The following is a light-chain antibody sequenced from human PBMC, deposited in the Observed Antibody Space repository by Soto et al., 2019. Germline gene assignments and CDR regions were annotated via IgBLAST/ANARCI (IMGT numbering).Light chain of an antibody. J-gene: IGKJ5*01. CDR2: DAS. CDR3: QQFHNYPPIT. V-gene: IGKV1D-13*01. Sequence: IQLTQSPATLSLSVGDRVTITCRASQIISSALAWYQQKPGKAPKLLIYDASSLKSGVPSRFSGSGSGTDFTLTISILQPEDFATYYCQQFHNYPPITFGQGTRLEI. CDR1: QIISSA.